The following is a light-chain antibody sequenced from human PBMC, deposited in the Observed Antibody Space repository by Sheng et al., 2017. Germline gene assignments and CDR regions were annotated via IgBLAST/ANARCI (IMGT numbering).Light chain of an antibody. CDR2: SDR. CDR1: ALPKQY. Sequence: SYDLTQPPSVSVSPGQTAKITCSGDALPKQYVYWYQQKPGQAPVLVIYSDRERPSGIPERFSGSSSGTTVTLTISGVQAEDEADYYCQSADSTGTYPLVFGTGTKVNVL. J-gene: IGLJ1*01. V-gene: IGLV3-25*03. CDR3: QSADSTGTYPLV.